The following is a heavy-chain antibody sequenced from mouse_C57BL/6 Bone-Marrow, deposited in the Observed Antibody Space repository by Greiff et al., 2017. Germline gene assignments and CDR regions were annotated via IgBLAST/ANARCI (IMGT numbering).Heavy chain of an antibody. Sequence: EVQLQQSGPVLVKPGASVKMSCKASGYTFTDYYMNWVKQSHGKSLEWIGVINPYNGGTSYNQKFKGKATLTVDKSSSTAYMELNSLTSEDSAVYYCAIGGTTVVAHWYFDVWGTGTTVTVSS. CDR1: GYTFTDYY. CDR2: INPYNGGT. CDR3: AIGGTTVVAHWYFDV. J-gene: IGHJ1*03. V-gene: IGHV1-19*01. D-gene: IGHD1-1*01.